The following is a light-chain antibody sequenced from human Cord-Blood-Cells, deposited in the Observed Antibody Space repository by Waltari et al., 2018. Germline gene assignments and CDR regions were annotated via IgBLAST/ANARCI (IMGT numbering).Light chain of an antibody. J-gene: IGKJ2*01. Sequence: DIQLTQSPSFLSASVGDRVTITCRASQGISSYLAWYQQKPGKAPKLLIYAASTLQSGVPSRFSGSGSGTEFTLTISSLQPEDFATYYCQQLNIYLYTFGQGTKLEIK. CDR2: AAS. V-gene: IGKV1-9*01. CDR3: QQLNIYLYT. CDR1: QGISSY.